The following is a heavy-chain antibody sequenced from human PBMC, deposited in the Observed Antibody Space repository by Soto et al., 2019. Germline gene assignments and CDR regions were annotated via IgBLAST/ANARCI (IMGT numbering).Heavy chain of an antibody. J-gene: IGHJ4*02. CDR3: APLPPRIVVVVLPIPS. D-gene: IGHD2-15*01. CDR1: GGSISSTNW. V-gene: IGHV4-4*02. CDR2: VYHTGST. Sequence: PSETLSLTCVVSGGSISSTNWWTWVRQTPGKGLEWIGEVYHTGSTKYNPSLRNRVTISLDKSNNQFPLNLKSVTAADTAVYYCAPLPPRIVVVVLPIPSWGQGTLVTVSS.